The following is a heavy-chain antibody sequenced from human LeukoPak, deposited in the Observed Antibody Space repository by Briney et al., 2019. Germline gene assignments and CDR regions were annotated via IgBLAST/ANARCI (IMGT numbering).Heavy chain of an antibody. CDR1: GYTFTSYG. Sequence: ASVKVSFKASGYTFTSYGISWVRQAPGQGLEWMGWISAYNGNTNYAQKLQGRVTMTTDTSTSTAYMELRSLRSDDTAVYYCARDLGIAVAGTLDYWGQGTLVTVSS. V-gene: IGHV1-18*01. CDR3: ARDLGIAVAGTLDY. CDR2: ISAYNGNT. D-gene: IGHD6-19*01. J-gene: IGHJ4*02.